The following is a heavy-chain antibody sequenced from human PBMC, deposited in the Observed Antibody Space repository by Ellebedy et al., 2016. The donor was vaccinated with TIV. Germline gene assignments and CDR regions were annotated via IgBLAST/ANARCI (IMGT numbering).Heavy chain of an antibody. CDR3: ARAGGADY. D-gene: IGHD3-10*01. Sequence: SETLSLXXASNQSSFGVYYWSWIRQSPGKGLEWIGEISQRGSTKYNPSLRSRVSLSIDPSKKQFSLKLRSVTAADTAVYYCARAGGADYWGQGTLVNVSS. CDR2: ISQRGST. CDR1: QSSFGVYY. V-gene: IGHV4-34*01. J-gene: IGHJ4*02.